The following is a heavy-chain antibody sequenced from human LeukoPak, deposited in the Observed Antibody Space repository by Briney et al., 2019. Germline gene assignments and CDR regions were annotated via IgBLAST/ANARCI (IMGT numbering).Heavy chain of an antibody. J-gene: IGHJ4*02. CDR1: GFTFSSYS. Sequence: KPGGSLRLSCAASGFTFSSYSMNWVRQAPGKGLEWVSSISSSSSYIYYADSVKGRFTISRDNAKNSLYLQMNSLRAEDTAVYYCARGYYDSSGYYYFDYWGQGTLVTVSS. V-gene: IGHV3-21*01. D-gene: IGHD3-22*01. CDR2: ISSSSSYI. CDR3: ARGYYDSSGYYYFDY.